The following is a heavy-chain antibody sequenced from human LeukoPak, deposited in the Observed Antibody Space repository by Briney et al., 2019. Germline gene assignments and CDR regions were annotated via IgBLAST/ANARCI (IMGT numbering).Heavy chain of an antibody. D-gene: IGHD3-3*01. CDR2: ISYSGNT. J-gene: IGHJ5*02. CDR3: ARVDGFWSSFDP. CDR1: GGSIISSDYH. Sequence: ASETLSLTCTVSGGSIISSDYHWGWVRQPPGKGLEWIGTISYSGNTDYNPSLRSRVTISVDTSNNQFSLRLGSVTAADTAVYHCARVDGFWSSFDPWGQGTLVIVSS. V-gene: IGHV4-39*01.